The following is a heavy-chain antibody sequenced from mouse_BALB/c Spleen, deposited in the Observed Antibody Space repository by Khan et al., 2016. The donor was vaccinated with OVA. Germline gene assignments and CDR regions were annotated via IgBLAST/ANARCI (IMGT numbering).Heavy chain of an antibody. CDR2: ISSGGST. CDR3: AREAYRYDEYYFDY. D-gene: IGHD2-14*01. Sequence: EVQLVESGGSLVKPGGSLKLSCAVSGFTFSSYVMSWVRQTPEKRLEWVASISSGGSTYYTDSVKGRFTISRDNARNIVNLQMSSLRSEDMAIYYCAREAYRYDEYYFDYWGQGTTLTVSS. V-gene: IGHV5-6-5*01. CDR1: GFTFSSYV. J-gene: IGHJ2*01.